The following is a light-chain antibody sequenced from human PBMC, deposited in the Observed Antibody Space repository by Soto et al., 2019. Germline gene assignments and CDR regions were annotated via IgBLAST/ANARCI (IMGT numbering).Light chain of an antibody. CDR1: QTVTSSY. V-gene: IGKV3-20*01. Sequence: VLTQSPGSLSLSPGERATVSCRASQTVTSSYLAWYQQRPGRAPQLLIYDAVKRATGISERFSGSESGRDYTLNISRLDSEDSAVYYCQQYGDSITFGGGTKVDIK. CDR3: QQYGDSIT. J-gene: IGKJ4*01. CDR2: DAV.